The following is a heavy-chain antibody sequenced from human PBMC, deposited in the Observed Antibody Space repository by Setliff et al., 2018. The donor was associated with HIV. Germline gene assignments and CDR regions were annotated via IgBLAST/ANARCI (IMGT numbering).Heavy chain of an antibody. CDR3: AREDPPADFHFWSGRLAD. CDR2: IYIDGST. D-gene: IGHD3-3*02. Sequence: GGSLRLSCAASGFTVSSNYMSWVRQAPGKGLEWVSVIYIDGSTYYADSVRGRFTISRDNYKNTLYLQMKSLRAEDTAVYYCAREDPPADFHFWSGRLADWGQVSLVTVSS. CDR1: GFTVSSNY. V-gene: IGHV3-66*02. J-gene: IGHJ4*02.